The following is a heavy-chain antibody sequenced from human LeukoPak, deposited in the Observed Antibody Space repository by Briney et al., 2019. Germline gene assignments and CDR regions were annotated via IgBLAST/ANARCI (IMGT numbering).Heavy chain of an antibody. Sequence: SVKVSCKASGGTFSSYAISWVRQAPGQGLEWMGGIIPIFGTANYAQKFQGRVTITADSSTSTAYMELSSLRSEDTAVYYCARRATYYYDSPGFQHWGQGTLVTVSS. CDR2: IIPIFGTA. J-gene: IGHJ1*01. CDR3: ARRATYYYDSPGFQH. V-gene: IGHV1-69*01. D-gene: IGHD3-22*01. CDR1: GGTFSSYA.